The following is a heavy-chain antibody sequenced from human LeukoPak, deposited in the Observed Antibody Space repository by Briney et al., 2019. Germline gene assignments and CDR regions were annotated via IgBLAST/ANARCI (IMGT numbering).Heavy chain of an antibody. J-gene: IGHJ4*02. CDR1: GHTFTSYA. V-gene: IGHV1-3*01. CDR2: INAGNGNT. Sequence: ASVKVSCKASGHTFTSYAMHWVRQAPGQRLEWMGWINAGNGNTKYSQKFQGRVTITRDTSTSTAYMELRSLRSDDTAVYYCARDDSLSDYWGQGTLVTVSS. CDR3: ARDDSLSDY. D-gene: IGHD3-22*01.